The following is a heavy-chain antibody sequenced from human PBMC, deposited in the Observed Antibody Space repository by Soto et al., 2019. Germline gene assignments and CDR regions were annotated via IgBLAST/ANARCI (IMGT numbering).Heavy chain of an antibody. Sequence: QVQLVQSGAEVKKPGASVKVSCKASGYTFTSYGISWVRQAPGQGLEGMGWISAYNGNTNDAQKLQGRVTMTTVTPPRTAYMALWILRSDDTAVYHCARDRGSCALDSWGQGSLVTVSS. CDR3: ARDRGSCALDS. CDR1: GYTFTSYG. J-gene: IGHJ4*02. D-gene: IGHD1-26*01. CDR2: ISAYNGNT. V-gene: IGHV1-18*01.